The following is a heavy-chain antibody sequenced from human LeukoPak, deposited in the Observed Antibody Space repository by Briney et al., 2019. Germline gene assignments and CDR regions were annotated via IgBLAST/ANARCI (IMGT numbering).Heavy chain of an antibody. CDR1: GGSISSSNYY. D-gene: IGHD1-26*01. CDR2: IYYSGSP. J-gene: IGHJ4*02. Sequence: SETLSLTCTVSGGSISSSNYYWGLIRQPPGEGLEWIGSIYYSGSPYYNPSLKSRVTISADTSKNQFSLKLSSVTAADTAVYYCARVSGSSRNDYWGPGALVTVSS. CDR3: ARVSGSSRNDY. V-gene: IGHV4-39*01.